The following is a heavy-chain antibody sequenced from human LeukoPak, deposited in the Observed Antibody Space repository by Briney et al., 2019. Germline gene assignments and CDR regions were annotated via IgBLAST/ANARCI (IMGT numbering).Heavy chain of an antibody. CDR1: GYTFTSYG. D-gene: IGHD1-7*01. J-gene: IGHJ5*02. CDR2: ISAYNGNT. Sequence: ASVKVSCKASGYTFTSYGISWVRQAPGQGLEWMGWISAYNGNTNYAQKLQGRVTMTTDTSTSTAYMELRSLRSDDTAVYYCARTNWNLQEDGNWFDPWGQGTLVTASS. V-gene: IGHV1-18*01. CDR3: ARTNWNLQEDGNWFDP.